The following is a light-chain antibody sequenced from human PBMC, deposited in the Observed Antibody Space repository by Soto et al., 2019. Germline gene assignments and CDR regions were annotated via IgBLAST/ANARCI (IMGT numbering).Light chain of an antibody. J-gene: IGKJ1*01. V-gene: IGKV1-9*01. Sequence: DFQLTQSPSFLSASIGDRVTITCRASQGISSYLAWYQQKPGKPPKLLTYSASTLQSGVPSRFSGSGSGTEFTLTISSLQPEDFATYYCQHLKTYPQTFGQGTKVEIK. CDR3: QHLKTYPQT. CDR2: SAS. CDR1: QGISSY.